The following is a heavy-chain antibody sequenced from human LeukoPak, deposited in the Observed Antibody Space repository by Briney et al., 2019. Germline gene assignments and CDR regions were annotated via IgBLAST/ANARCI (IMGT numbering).Heavy chain of an antibody. CDR1: GYTFTSYG. V-gene: IGHV1-18*01. J-gene: IGHJ5*02. D-gene: IGHD3-9*01. CDR2: ISAYNGNT. CDR3: ARVEDLYYDILTGYQGPNWFDP. Sequence: ASVKVSCKASGYTFTSYGISWVRQAPGQGLEWMGWISAYNGNTNYAQKLQGRVTMTTDTSTSTACMELRSLRSDDTAVYYCARVEDLYYDILTGYQGPNWFDPWGQGTLVTVSS.